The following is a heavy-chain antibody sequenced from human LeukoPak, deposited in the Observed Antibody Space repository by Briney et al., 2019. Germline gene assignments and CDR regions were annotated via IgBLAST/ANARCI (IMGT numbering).Heavy chain of an antibody. CDR2: IIPIFGTA. V-gene: IGHV1-69*01. D-gene: IGHD3-10*01. J-gene: IGHJ6*03. CDR3: AVCSSGSYYNVNHYYYYMDV. Sequence: SVKVSCKASGGTFSSYAISWVRQAPGQGLEWMGGIIPIFGTANYAQKFQGRVTITADESTSTAYMELSSLRSEDTAVYYCAVCSSGSYYNVNHYYYYMDVWGKGTTVTVSS. CDR1: GGTFSSYA.